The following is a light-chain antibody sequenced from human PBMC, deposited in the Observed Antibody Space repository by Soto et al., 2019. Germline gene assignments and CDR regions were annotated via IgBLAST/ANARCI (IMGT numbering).Light chain of an antibody. CDR3: QQRINSLT. CDR1: QGVGSTY. Sequence: EIVLTQSPGTLSLSLGERATLSCRASQGVGSTYLAWYQQKPGQAPRLLIYSASSRATGIPDRFSGSGSGTDFTLTISRLEPEDFAVYFCQQRINSLTFGGGTKVEIK. CDR2: SAS. J-gene: IGKJ4*01. V-gene: IGKV3D-20*02.